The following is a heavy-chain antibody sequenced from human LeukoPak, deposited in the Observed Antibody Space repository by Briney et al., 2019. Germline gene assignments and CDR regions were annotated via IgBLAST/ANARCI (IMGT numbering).Heavy chain of an antibody. D-gene: IGHD6-19*01. CDR3: ARDRSAYSSGWKDGFDFDC. CDR1: GGTFSSYA. Sequence: ASVKVSCKASGGTFSSYAISWVRQAPGQGLEWMGGIIPIFGTANYAQKFQGRVTITADESTSTAYMELSSLRSEDTAVYYCARDRSAYSSGWKDGFDFDCWGQGTLVTVSS. V-gene: IGHV1-69*13. CDR2: IIPIFGTA. J-gene: IGHJ4*02.